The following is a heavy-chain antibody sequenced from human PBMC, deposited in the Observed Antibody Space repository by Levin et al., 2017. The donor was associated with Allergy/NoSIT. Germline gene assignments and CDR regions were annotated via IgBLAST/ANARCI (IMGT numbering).Heavy chain of an antibody. V-gene: IGHV4-34*01. J-gene: IGHJ6*02. D-gene: IGHD3-3*01. CDR1: GGSFSGSY. Sequence: SQTLSLTCAVYGGSFSGSYWSWIRQPPGKGLEWIGEINHSGSTNYNPSLKSRVTISVDTSKNQFSLKLSSVTAADTAVYYCASVLYSRFWSGYQAPPAYYYYGMDVWGQGTTVTVSS. CDR3: ASVLYSRFWSGYQAPPAYYYYGMDV. CDR2: INHSGST.